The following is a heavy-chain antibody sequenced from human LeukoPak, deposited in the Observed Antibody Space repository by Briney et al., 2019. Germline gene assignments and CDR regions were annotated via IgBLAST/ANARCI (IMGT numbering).Heavy chain of an antibody. D-gene: IGHD2-2*01. V-gene: IGHV3-33*01. Sequence: PGRSLRLSCAASGFTFSTYGMHWVRQAPGKGLEWVAVIWHDESNKYYADSVKGRFTISRDNSKDTLYLQMNSLRAEDTAVYYCARDFGGGSTSFDRGAFDIWGQGTMVTVSS. CDR3: ARDFGGGSTSFDRGAFDI. J-gene: IGHJ3*02. CDR1: GFTFSTYG. CDR2: IWHDESNK.